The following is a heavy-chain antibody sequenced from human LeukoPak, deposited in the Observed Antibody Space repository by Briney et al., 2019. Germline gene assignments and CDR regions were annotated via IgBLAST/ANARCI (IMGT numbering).Heavy chain of an antibody. V-gene: IGHV3-23*01. Sequence: GGSLRLSCAASGFSISNNGISWVRQAPGKRLERVSGISGSGDVTWYADSVKGRFTISRDNSKNTLYLQMSSLRAEDTAVYYCARGGDDIVVVVAYDYWGQGTLVTVSS. CDR3: ARGGDDIVVVVAYDY. CDR2: ISGSGDVT. J-gene: IGHJ4*02. D-gene: IGHD2-15*01. CDR1: GFSISNNG.